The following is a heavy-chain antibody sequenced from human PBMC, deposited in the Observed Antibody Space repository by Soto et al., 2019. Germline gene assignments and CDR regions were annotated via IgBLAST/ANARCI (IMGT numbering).Heavy chain of an antibody. J-gene: IGHJ3*02. Sequence: GGSLRLSCAASGFTFSSYAMHWVRQAPGKGLEWVAVISYDGSNKYYADSVKGRFTISRDNSKNTLYLQMHSLRAEDTAVYYCATQQMGITRVFDIWGQGTMVTVSS. CDR2: ISYDGSNK. CDR3: ATQQMGITRVFDI. CDR1: GFTFSSYA. D-gene: IGHD7-27*01. V-gene: IGHV3-30-3*01.